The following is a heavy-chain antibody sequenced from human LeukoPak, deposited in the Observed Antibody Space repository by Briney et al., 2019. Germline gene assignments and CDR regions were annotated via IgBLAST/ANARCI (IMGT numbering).Heavy chain of an antibody. CDR1: AHTFSLSW. CDR2: IKRINDGGTT. D-gene: IGHD3-3*01. J-gene: IGHJ4*02. Sequence: GGSLRLSCAVSAHTFSLSWMTWVRQAPGKGLEWVGRIKRINDGGTTEYAEPVKGRFSISRDDSVRTVYLQMNSLKTEDTAVYYCATERFWVLDYWGQGAVVTVSS. V-gene: IGHV3-15*01. CDR3: ATERFWVLDY.